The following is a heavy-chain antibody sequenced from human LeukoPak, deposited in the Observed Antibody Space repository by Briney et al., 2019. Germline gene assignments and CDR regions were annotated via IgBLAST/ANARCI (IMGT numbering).Heavy chain of an antibody. J-gene: IGHJ6*03. CDR2: IIPIFGTA. Sequence: SVKVSCKASGGTFSSYAISWVRQAPGQGLEWMGGIIPIFGTANYAQKFQGRVTITADESTSTAYMGLSSLRSEDTAVYYCARVSGSYPYYYYYMDVWGKGTTVTVSS. CDR1: GGTFSSYA. V-gene: IGHV1-69*13. CDR3: ARVSGSYPYYYYYMDV. D-gene: IGHD1-26*01.